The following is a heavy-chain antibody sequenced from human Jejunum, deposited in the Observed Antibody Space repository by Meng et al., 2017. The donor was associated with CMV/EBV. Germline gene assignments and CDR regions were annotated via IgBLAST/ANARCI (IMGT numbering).Heavy chain of an antibody. CDR1: GYSFTSYG. CDR3: TRDGLQCKEGSFY. J-gene: IGHJ4*02. D-gene: IGHD3/OR15-3a*01. Sequence: KDSGYSFTSYGVTWVRQAPGQGLEYMGWISPYNGDTNYAHKFQGRFTMTTETSTTTAHMELRSLTSDDTALYYCTRDGLQCKEGSFYWGQGTLVTVSS. V-gene: IGHV1-18*01. CDR2: ISPYNGDT.